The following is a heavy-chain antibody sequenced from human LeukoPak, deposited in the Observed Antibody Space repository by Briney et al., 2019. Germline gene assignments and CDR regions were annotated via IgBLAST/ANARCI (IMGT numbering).Heavy chain of an antibody. J-gene: IGHJ4*02. V-gene: IGHV4-61*02. CDR1: GGSISSGSYY. CDR2: IYTSGST. Sequence: SETLSLTCTVSGGSISSGSYYWSWIRQPAGKGLEWIGRIYTSGSTNYNPSLKSRVTISVDTSKNQFSLKLSSVTAADTAVYYCPRDSRWLQSLDYWGQGTLVTVSS. CDR3: PRDSRWLQSLDY. D-gene: IGHD5-24*01.